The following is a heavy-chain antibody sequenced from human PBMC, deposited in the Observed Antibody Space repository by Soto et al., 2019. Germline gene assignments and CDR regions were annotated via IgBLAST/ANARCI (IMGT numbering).Heavy chain of an antibody. CDR3: ARDIVLMVYAMDY. CDR2: INAGNGNT. J-gene: IGHJ4*02. CDR1: GYTFTSYA. V-gene: IGHV1-3*01. Sequence: GASVKVSCKXSGYTFTSYAMHWVRQAPGQRLEWMGWINAGNGNTKYSQKFQGRVTITRDTSASTAYMELSSLRSEDTAVYYCARDIVLMVYAMDYWGQGTRVTVSS. D-gene: IGHD2-8*01.